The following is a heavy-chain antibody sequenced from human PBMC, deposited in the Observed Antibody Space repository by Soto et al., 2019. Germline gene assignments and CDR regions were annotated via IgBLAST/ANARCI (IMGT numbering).Heavy chain of an antibody. Sequence: PGGSLRLSCAASGFTFSSYAMSWVRQAPGEGLEWVSAISGSGGSTYYADSVKGRFTISRDNSKNTLYLQMNSLKAEDKTVYYCAKDRRRYYDSGGYFGPGYLQYCGKVTLVTVPS. CDR1: GFTFSSYA. CDR3: AKDRRRYYDSGGYFGPGYLQY. J-gene: IGHJ1*01. D-gene: IGHD3-22*01. CDR2: ISGSGGST. V-gene: IGHV3-23*01.